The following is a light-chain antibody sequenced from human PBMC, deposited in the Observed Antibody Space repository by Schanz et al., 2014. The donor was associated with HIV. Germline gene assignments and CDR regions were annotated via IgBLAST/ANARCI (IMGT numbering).Light chain of an antibody. J-gene: IGLJ7*01. V-gene: IGLV3-21*04. CDR2: YDN. CDR1: VLAKKY. CDR3: QVWDSSTNHWV. Sequence: SYELTQPSSVSVSPGQTARITCSGDVLAKKYARWFQQRPGQAPVVIIYYDNDRPSGIPERFSGSNSGNEATLTIARVEAGDEAGYYCQVWDSSTNHWVFGGGPQLTVV.